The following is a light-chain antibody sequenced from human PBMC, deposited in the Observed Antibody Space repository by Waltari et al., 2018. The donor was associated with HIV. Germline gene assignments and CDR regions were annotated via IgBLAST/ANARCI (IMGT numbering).Light chain of an antibody. Sequence: QSALTQPRSVSGSPGQSVTISCTGTSSDVGAYNYVSWYQQHPVKAPKLMIYDVNRRPSGFPDRFSGSKSGNTASLNISGLQAEDESDYYCCSYAGIWGVFGTGTKVTVL. CDR1: SSDVGAYNY. CDR2: DVN. V-gene: IGLV2-11*01. J-gene: IGLJ1*01. CDR3: CSYAGIWGV.